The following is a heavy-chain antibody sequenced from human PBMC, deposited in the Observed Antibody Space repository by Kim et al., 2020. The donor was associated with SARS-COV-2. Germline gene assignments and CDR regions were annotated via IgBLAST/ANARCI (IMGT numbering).Heavy chain of an antibody. J-gene: IGHJ4*02. V-gene: IGHV1-3*01. Sequence: FPGRVTITRDTSASTAYMELSSLRSEDTAVYYCARDLRCSGGSCYYYFDYWGQGTLVTVSS. CDR3: ARDLRCSGGSCYYYFDY. D-gene: IGHD2-15*01.